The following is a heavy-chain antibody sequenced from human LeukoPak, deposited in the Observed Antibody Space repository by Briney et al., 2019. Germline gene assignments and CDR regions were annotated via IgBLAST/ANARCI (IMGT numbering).Heavy chain of an antibody. V-gene: IGHV3-30-3*01. CDR3: ARDLPWFDP. Sequence: PGRSLRLSCAASGFTFSCYAMHWVRQAPGKGLEWVAVISYDGSNKYYADSVKGRFTISRDNSKNTLYLQMNSLRAEDTAVYYCARDLPWFDPWAQGTLVTVSS. J-gene: IGHJ5*02. CDR2: ISYDGSNK. CDR1: GFTFSCYA.